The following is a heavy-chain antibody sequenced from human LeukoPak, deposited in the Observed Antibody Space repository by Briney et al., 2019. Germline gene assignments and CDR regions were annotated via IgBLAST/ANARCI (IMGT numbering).Heavy chain of an antibody. CDR1: GFTFSNYA. Sequence: PGRSLRLSCAASGFTFSNYAMHWVRQAPGKGLEWVAVISYDGSNKYYADSVKGRFTISRDNSKNTLYLQMNSLRAEDTAVYYCASAVAGTYWGQGTLVTVSS. J-gene: IGHJ4*02. CDR3: ASAVAGTY. CDR2: ISYDGSNK. D-gene: IGHD6-19*01. V-gene: IGHV3-30-3*01.